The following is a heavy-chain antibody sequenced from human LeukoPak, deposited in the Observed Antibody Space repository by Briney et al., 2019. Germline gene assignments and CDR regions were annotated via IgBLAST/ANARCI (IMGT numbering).Heavy chain of an antibody. Sequence: PSETLSLTCTVSGGSISSSSYYWGWIRQPPGKGLEWIGSIYYSGSTYYNPSLKSRVTISVDTSKNQFSLKLSSVTAADTAVYYCARAGGSGSYPSYYYYYYMDVWGKGTTVTISS. CDR1: GGSISSSSYY. V-gene: IGHV4-39*07. D-gene: IGHD1-26*01. J-gene: IGHJ6*03. CDR3: ARAGGSGSYPSYYYYYYMDV. CDR2: IYYSGST.